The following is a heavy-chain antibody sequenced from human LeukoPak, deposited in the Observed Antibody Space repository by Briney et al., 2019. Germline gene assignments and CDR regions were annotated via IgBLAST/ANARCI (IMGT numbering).Heavy chain of an antibody. J-gene: IGHJ3*02. CDR1: GGSTTRYY. CDR3: ARQGGHGEPFDI. Sequence: SETLSLTCTVTGGSTTRYYWSWIRQSPEKGLEWIGYIYDSGTSSPTTYNPTSKSRVTISLDTSKNQFSLSLRSVTVADTAVYYCARQGGHGEPFDIWGQGTMATVSS. D-gene: IGHD1-26*01. CDR2: IYDSGTSSPT. V-gene: IGHV4-59*08.